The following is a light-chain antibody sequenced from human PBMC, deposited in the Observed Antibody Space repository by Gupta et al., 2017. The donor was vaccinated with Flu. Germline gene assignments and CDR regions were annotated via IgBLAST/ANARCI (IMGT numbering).Light chain of an antibody. CDR3: QQDGSSRT. J-gene: IGKJ1*01. V-gene: IGKV3-20*01. CDR1: QNVNNNY. CDR2: DAS. Sequence: DIVLTQSPGTLSLSPGERATLSCRASQNVNNNYLAWYQQKPGQTPRLLIYDASRRATGIPDRFSGSGYGSDFTLSGNRREHEDFAVYYVQQDGSSRTFGQGTKVEIK.